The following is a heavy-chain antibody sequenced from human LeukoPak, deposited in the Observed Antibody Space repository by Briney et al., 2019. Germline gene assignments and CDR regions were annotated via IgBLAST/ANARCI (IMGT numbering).Heavy chain of an antibody. CDR2: ISSSSSYI. J-gene: IGHJ4*02. Sequence: GGSLRLSCAASGFTFSSYSMNWVRQAPGKGLEWVSSISSSSSYIYYADSVKVRFTISRDNAKNSLYLQMNSLRAEDTAVYYCARSALGELSLLSYWGQGTLVTVSS. CDR1: GFTFSSYS. CDR3: ARSALGELSLLSY. V-gene: IGHV3-21*01. D-gene: IGHD3-16*02.